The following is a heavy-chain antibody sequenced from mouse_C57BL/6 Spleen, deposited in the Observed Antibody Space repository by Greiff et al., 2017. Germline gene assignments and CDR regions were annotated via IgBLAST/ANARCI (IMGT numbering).Heavy chain of an antibody. CDR2: ISYDGSN. V-gene: IGHV3-6*01. CDR3: ARDRNWGNFDY. J-gene: IGHJ2*01. CDR1: GYSITSGYY. Sequence: EVHLVESGPGLVKPSQSLSLTCSVTGYSITSGYYWNWIRQFPGNKLEWMGYISYDGSNNYNPSLKNRISITRDTSKNQFFLKLNSVTTEDTATYYCARDRNWGNFDYWGQGTTLTVSS. D-gene: IGHD4-1*01.